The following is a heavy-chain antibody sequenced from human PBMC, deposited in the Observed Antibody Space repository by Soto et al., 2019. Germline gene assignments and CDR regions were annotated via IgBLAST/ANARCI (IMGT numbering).Heavy chain of an antibody. Sequence: GGSLRLSCAASGFTFSSYSMNWVRQAPGKGLEWVSSISSSSSYIYYATAMKGRFTISRNNAKNLLYLQMNSLGAEDTAVYYGARALQLTWPDAFDIWGQGTMVTVSS. J-gene: IGHJ3*02. D-gene: IGHD1-1*01. V-gene: IGHV3-21*01. CDR1: GFTFSSYS. CDR3: ARALQLTWPDAFDI. CDR2: ISSSSSYI.